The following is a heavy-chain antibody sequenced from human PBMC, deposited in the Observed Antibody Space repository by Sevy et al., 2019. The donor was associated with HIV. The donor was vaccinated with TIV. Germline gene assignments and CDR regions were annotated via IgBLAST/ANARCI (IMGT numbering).Heavy chain of an antibody. CDR1: GFNFGDYP. CDR3: SKGGSGTGWFDP. CDR2: IRSKASGGKT. J-gene: IGHJ5*02. Sequence: GGSLRLSCRASGFNFGDYPMSWFRQAPGKGLAWVGFIRSKASGGKTQYAASVKGRFTISRDDSESIAYLQMNSLKIEDTAVYYCSKGGSGTGWFDPWGQGTLVTVSS. D-gene: IGHD3-10*01. V-gene: IGHV3-49*03.